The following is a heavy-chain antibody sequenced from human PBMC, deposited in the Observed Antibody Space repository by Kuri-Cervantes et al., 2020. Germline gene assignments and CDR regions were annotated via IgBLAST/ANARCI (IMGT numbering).Heavy chain of an antibody. J-gene: IGHJ4*02. CDR1: GFTFSSYS. V-gene: IGHV3-48*02. D-gene: IGHD3-16*02. CDR3: ARDWGFRGVITLDY. Sequence: GESLKISCAASGFTFSSYSMNWVRQAPGKGLEWVSYISSSSSTIYYADSVKGRFTISRDNAKHSLYLQMNSLRDEDTAVYYCARDWGFRGVITLDYWGQGTLVTVSS. CDR2: ISSSSSTI.